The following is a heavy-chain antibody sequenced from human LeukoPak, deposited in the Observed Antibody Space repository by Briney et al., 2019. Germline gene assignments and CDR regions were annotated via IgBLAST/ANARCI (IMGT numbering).Heavy chain of an antibody. J-gene: IGHJ4*02. V-gene: IGHV1-18*01. Sequence: ASVKVSCKASGYTFTSYGISWVRQAPGQGLEWMGWISAYNGNTNYAQKLQGRVTMTTDTSTSTAYMEQRSLTSDDTAVYYCARGKGIQLWSHHFDYWGQGTLVTASS. CDR1: GYTFTSYG. D-gene: IGHD5-18*01. CDR2: ISAYNGNT. CDR3: ARGKGIQLWSHHFDY.